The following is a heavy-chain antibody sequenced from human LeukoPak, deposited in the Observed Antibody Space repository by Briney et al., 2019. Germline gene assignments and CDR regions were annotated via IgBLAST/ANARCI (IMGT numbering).Heavy chain of an antibody. J-gene: IGHJ4*02. D-gene: IGHD5-12*01. CDR3: ARDASSDYDLGRYYFDH. Sequence: PGGSLRLSCEASGFTFSRYAIHCVRQAPGKGLEWVAVISYDGTNECFADSVKGRFTISRSNSKNTVYLQMNSLRTEDTALYYCARDASSDYDLGRYYFDHWGQGTLVTVSS. CDR1: GFTFSRYA. V-gene: IGHV3-30*04. CDR2: ISYDGTNE.